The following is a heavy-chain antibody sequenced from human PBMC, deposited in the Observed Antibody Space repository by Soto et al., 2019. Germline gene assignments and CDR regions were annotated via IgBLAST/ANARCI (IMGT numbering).Heavy chain of an antibody. CDR2: INAGNGKT. CDR1: GYTFSNYA. CDR3: ARQLTGTTIPFDY. D-gene: IGHD1-20*01. Sequence: QVQLVQSGAEVQKPGASVKVSCKASGYTFSNYAIHWVRQAPGQRPEWMGWINAGNGKTQYSQKFQGRVXXTXDXXASTDYMDLSSLRSEDTAVYYCARQLTGTTIPFDYWGQGALVTVSS. V-gene: IGHV1-3*01. J-gene: IGHJ4*02.